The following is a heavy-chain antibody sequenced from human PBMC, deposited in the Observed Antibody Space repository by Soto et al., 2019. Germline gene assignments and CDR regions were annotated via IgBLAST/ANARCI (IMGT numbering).Heavy chain of an antibody. CDR2: ISSNGGRT. D-gene: IGHD4-4*01. CDR1: GFSFSSYA. CDR3: ARLHLYYYYMDV. V-gene: IGHV3-64*01. Sequence: GGSLRLSCAASGFSFSSYAMHWVRQAPGKGLEYVSAISSNGGRTYYANSVKGRFTISRDNSKNTLYLQMGRLRDEDMAVYYCARLHLYYYYMDVWGKGTTVTVSS. J-gene: IGHJ6*03.